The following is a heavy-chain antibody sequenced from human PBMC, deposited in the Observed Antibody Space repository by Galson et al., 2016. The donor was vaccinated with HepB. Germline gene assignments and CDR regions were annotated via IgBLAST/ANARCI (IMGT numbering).Heavy chain of an antibody. CDR3: ATDRRVWGSHRYVH. CDR1: GYTLTEVS. V-gene: IGHV1-24*01. CDR2: FDSEDGEA. D-gene: IGHD3-16*02. J-gene: IGHJ4*02. Sequence: SVKVSCKVSGYTLTEVSMHWVRQAPGKGLEWMGGFDSEDGEAIYAQNFQGRVTMTEDTSTDTAYMELSSLRSEDTAVYFCATDRRVWGSHRYVHWGQGTLVTVSS.